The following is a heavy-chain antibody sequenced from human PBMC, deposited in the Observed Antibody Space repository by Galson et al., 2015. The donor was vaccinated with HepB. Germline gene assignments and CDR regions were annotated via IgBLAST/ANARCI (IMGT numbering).Heavy chain of an antibody. CDR2: IKQDGSEK. Sequence: SLRLSCAASGFTFSSYWMSWVRQAPGKGLEWVANIKQDGSEKYYVDSVKGRFTISRDNAKNSLYLQMNSLRAEDTAVYYCARDSGVLRYYDSSGFDYWGQGTLVTVSS. D-gene: IGHD3-22*01. J-gene: IGHJ4*02. V-gene: IGHV3-7*03. CDR1: GFTFSSYW. CDR3: ARDSGVLRYYDSSGFDY.